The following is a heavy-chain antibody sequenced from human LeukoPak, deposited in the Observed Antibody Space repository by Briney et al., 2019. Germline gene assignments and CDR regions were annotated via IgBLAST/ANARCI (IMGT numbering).Heavy chain of an antibody. D-gene: IGHD2-2*01. Sequence: ASVKVSCKASGYTFTSYCFSWVRQAPGQGLEWVGWISAYNGTTNYAQKLQGRVTMTRDTSISTAYMELSRLRSDDTAVYYCARARTRMPNWFDPWGQGTLVTVSS. CDR2: ISAYNGTT. CDR3: ARARTRMPNWFDP. CDR1: GYTFTSYC. J-gene: IGHJ5*02. V-gene: IGHV1-18*01.